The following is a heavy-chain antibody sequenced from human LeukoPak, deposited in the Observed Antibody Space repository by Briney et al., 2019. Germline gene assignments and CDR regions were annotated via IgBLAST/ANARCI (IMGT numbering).Heavy chain of an antibody. V-gene: IGHV4-34*01. CDR2: INHCGST. D-gene: IGHD2-2*01. CDR1: GGSFSGYY. J-gene: IGHJ4*02. CDR3: ASRENDIVVVPAAKALGY. Sequence: SETLSLTCAVYGGSFSGYYWSWIRQPPGKGLEWIGEINHCGSTNYNPSLKSRVTISVDTSKNQFSLKLSSVTAADTAVYYCASRENDIVVVPAAKALGYWGQGTLVTVSS.